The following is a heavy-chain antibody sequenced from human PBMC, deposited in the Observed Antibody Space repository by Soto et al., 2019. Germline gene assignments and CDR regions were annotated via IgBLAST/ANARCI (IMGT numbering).Heavy chain of an antibody. CDR1: GGTFSSYA. Sequence: SVKVSCKASGGTFSSYAISWVRQAPGQGPEWMGGIIPIFGTANYAQKFQGRVTITADESTSTAYMELSSLRSEDTAVYYCARHYDILTGYPPGYYYGMDVWGQGTTVTVSS. J-gene: IGHJ6*02. CDR2: IIPIFGTA. CDR3: ARHYDILTGYPPGYYYGMDV. D-gene: IGHD3-9*01. V-gene: IGHV1-69*13.